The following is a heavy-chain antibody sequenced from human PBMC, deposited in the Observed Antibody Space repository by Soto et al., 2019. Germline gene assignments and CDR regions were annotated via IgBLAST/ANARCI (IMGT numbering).Heavy chain of an antibody. CDR2: FDPEDGET. CDR3: VTSVGDFIGGRKYYDYCGMDV. J-gene: IGHJ6*02. V-gene: IGHV1-24*01. Sequence: PSVKVSCKVSGYTLTELSMHWVRQAPGKGLERMGGFDPEDGETIYAQKLQGRVTMTEDTSTDTAYMELSSLRSEDTAVYYCVTSVGDFIGGRKYYDYCGMDVWGQETTVTVSS. D-gene: IGHD3-16*02. CDR1: GYTLTELS.